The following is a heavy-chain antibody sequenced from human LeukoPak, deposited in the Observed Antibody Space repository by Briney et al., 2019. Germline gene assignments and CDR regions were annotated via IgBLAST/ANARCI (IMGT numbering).Heavy chain of an antibody. CDR2: ITGSGGST. Sequence: GGSLRLSCAASGFTFSSYAMSWVRQAPGKGLEWVSSITGSGGSTDYADSVKGRSTISRDNSKNTLYLQMNSLRAEDTAIYYCAKDRAPYRLFDYWGQGTLVTVSS. V-gene: IGHV3-23*01. D-gene: IGHD4-11*01. CDR1: GFTFSSYA. J-gene: IGHJ4*02. CDR3: AKDRAPYRLFDY.